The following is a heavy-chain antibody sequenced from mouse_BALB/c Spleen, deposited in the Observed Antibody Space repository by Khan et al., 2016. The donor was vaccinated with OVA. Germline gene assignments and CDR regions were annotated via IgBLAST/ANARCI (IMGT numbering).Heavy chain of an antibody. CDR2: IYPGTDNT. D-gene: IGHD1-1*01. CDR3: AREEALYYFDY. V-gene: IGHV1S132*01. J-gene: IGHJ2*01. CDR1: GYIFTSYW. Sequence: VQLQQSGAELVRPGASVKLSCKTSGYIFTSYWIHWVKQRSGQGLEWIARIYPGTDNTYFNEKLKDKATLTADKSSSTAYMHLSSLKSEDSAVYCCAREEALYYFDYWGQGTTLTVSS.